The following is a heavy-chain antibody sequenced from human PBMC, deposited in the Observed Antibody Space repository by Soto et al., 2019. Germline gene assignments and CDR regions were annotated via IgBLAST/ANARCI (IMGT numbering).Heavy chain of an antibody. V-gene: IGHV3-33*01. J-gene: IGHJ6*02. CDR3: ARERIGPFKAMVTYYYYGMDV. Sequence: QVQLVESGGGVVQPGRSLRLSCAASGFTFSSYGMHWVRQAPGKGLEWVAVIWYDGSNKYYADSVKGRFTISRDNSKNTLYLQMNSLRAEDTAVYYCARERIGPFKAMVTYYYYGMDVWGQGTTVTVSS. D-gene: IGHD5-18*01. CDR2: IWYDGSNK. CDR1: GFTFSSYG.